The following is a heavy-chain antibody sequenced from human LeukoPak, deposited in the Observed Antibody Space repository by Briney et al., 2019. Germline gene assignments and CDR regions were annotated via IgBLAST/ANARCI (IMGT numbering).Heavy chain of an antibody. J-gene: IGHJ5*02. CDR2: IIPIFGTP. V-gene: IGHV1-69*13. D-gene: IGHD6-13*01. Sequence: PVKVSCKASGGTFSSYTISWVRQAPGQGLEWMGGIIPIFGTPHYAQTFQGRVTITADESTSTAYMELSSLRSEDTAVYYCARDEQDSSSWYARWFDPWGQGTLVTVSS. CDR3: ARDEQDSSSWYARWFDP. CDR1: GGTFSSYT.